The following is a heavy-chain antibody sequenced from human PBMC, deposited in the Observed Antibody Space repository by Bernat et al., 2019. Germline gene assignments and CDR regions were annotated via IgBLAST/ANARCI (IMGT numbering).Heavy chain of an antibody. CDR2: TYYRSKWYN. V-gene: IGHV6-1*01. D-gene: IGHD6-13*01. CDR3: ATDSRGPLGPAADDAFDI. J-gene: IGHJ3*02. Sequence: QVQLQQSGPGLVKPSQTLSLTCAISGDSVSSNSAAWNWIRQSPSRGLEWLGRTYYRSKWYNDYAVSVKSRITINPDTSKNQFSLHLNSVTPEDTAVYYCATDSRGPLGPAADDAFDIWGQGTMVTVSS. CDR1: GDSVSSNSAA.